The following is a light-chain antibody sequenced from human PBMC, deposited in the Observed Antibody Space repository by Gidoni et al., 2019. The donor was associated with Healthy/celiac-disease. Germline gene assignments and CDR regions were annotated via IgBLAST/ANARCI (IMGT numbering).Light chain of an antibody. CDR3: QSADSSGTYVV. CDR2: KDS. CDR1: ALPKQY. V-gene: IGLV3-25*03. J-gene: IGLJ2*01. Sequence: GSVSPGQTARITCSGDALPKQYAYWYQQKPGQARVLVIYKDSERPSGIPERFSGSSSGTTVTLTISGVQAEDEADYYCQSADSSGTYVVFGGGTKLTVL.